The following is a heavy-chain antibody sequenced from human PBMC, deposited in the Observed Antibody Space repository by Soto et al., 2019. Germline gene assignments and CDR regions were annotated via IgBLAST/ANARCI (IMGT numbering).Heavy chain of an antibody. Sequence: QVQLVESGGGVVQPGRSLRLSCAASGFTFSSYGMHWVRQAPGKGLEWVAGISYDGSNKYYADSVKGRFTISRDNSKNTLYLQMNSLRAEDTAVYYCAKDRTPGLVFSHYLDYWGQGTLVTVSS. CDR1: GFTFSSYG. CDR3: AKDRTPGLVFSHYLDY. D-gene: IGHD3-3*02. J-gene: IGHJ4*02. CDR2: ISYDGSNK. V-gene: IGHV3-30*18.